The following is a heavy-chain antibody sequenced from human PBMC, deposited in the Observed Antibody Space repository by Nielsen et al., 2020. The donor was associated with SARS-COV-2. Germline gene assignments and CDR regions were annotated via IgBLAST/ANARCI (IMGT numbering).Heavy chain of an antibody. CDR3: ARVEYSSSWYAGWYFDL. D-gene: IGHD6-13*01. J-gene: IGHJ2*01. V-gene: IGHV3-13*04. Sequence: GESLKISCAASGFTFSSYDMHWVRQATGKGLEWVSAIGTAGDTYYPGSVKGRFTISRENAKNSLYLQMNSLRAGDTAVYYCARVEYSSSWYAGWYFDLWGRGTLVTVSP. CDR1: GFTFSSYD. CDR2: IGTAGDT.